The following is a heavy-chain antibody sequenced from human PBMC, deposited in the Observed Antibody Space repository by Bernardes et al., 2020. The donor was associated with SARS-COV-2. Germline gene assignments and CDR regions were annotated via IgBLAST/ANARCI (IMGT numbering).Heavy chain of an antibody. CDR1: GFTFSNYA. J-gene: IGHJ4*02. V-gene: IGHV3-23*01. CDR3: AKDPYYDFWSGYYFDY. D-gene: IGHD3-3*01. CDR2: ISGSGGST. Sequence: GGSLRLSRAASGFTFSNYAMSWVRQAPGKGLEWVSAISGSGGSTYYADSVKGRFTISRDNSKNTLYLQMNSLRAEDTAVYYCAKDPYYDFWSGYYFDYWGQGTLVTVSS.